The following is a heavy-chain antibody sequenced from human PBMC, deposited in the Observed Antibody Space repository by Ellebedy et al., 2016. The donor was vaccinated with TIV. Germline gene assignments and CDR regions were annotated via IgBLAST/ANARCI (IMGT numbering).Heavy chain of an antibody. CDR2: IDSAGDT. V-gene: IGHV3-13*01. CDR3: ARSLRYCSGPDCFLRSPFDY. J-gene: IGHJ4*02. D-gene: IGHD2-15*01. Sequence: GESLKISXAASGFTFSNYDMHWVRQTTGKGLEWVSGIDSAGDTYYAGSVKGRFTISAENAKNSFYLQMNSLRAGDTAVYYCARSLRYCSGPDCFLRSPFDYWGQGTLVTVSS. CDR1: GFTFSNYD.